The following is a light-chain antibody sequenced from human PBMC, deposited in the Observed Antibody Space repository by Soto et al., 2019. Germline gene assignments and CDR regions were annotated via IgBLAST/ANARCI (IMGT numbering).Light chain of an antibody. CDR2: WAS. J-gene: IGKJ4*01. CDR3: QRYDSSPVT. V-gene: IGKV4-1*01. CDR1: QSLLHSSNNKNY. Sequence: DIVMTQSPGSLAVSPGERATIKCTSSQSLLHSSNNKNYLVWYQQKPGQPPKLLIYWASTRHSGVPERFSGREFGTEFTLSTSSITTEDAAVDFCQRYDSSPVTFGGGTKVEI.